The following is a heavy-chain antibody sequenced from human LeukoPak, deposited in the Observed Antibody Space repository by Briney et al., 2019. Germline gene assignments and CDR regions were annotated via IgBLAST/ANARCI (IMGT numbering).Heavy chain of an antibody. CDR3: ARGVYYGSGSYYNPFDY. Sequence: ASVKVSCKASGYTFTSYDTNWVRQATGQGLEWMGWMNPNSGNTGYAQKFQGRVTMTRNTSISTAYMELSSLRSEDTAVYYCARGVYYGSGSYYNPFDYWGQGTLVTVSS. V-gene: IGHV1-8*01. CDR2: MNPNSGNT. CDR1: GYTFTSYD. J-gene: IGHJ4*02. D-gene: IGHD3-10*01.